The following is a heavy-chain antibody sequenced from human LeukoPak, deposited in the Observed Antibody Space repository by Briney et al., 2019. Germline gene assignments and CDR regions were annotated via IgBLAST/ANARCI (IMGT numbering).Heavy chain of an antibody. CDR2: IWYDGSNK. CDR3: ARDTRSGWSYFDY. J-gene: IGHJ4*02. CDR1: GFTFSSYG. V-gene: IGHV3-33*01. D-gene: IGHD6-19*01. Sequence: GRSLRLSWAASGFTFSSYGMHWVRQAPGKGLEWVAVIWYDGSNKYYADSVKGRFTISRDNSKNTLYLQMNSLRAEDTAVYYCARDTRSGWSYFDYWGQGTLVTVSS.